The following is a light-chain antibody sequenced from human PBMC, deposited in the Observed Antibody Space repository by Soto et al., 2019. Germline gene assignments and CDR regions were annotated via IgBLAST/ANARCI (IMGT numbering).Light chain of an antibody. CDR1: QRLLHSNGNNF. CDR3: MQALQTPYT. J-gene: IGKJ2*01. CDR2: LGF. Sequence: EIVMTQSPPSLTFTPGEPASVSCRSSQRLLHSNGNNFLDWYLQKPGQSPQLLIYLGFNRASGVPDRVSGSGAGTDFTLKISRVEAEDVGVYYCMQALQTPYTFGQGNKLEIK. V-gene: IGKV2-28*01.